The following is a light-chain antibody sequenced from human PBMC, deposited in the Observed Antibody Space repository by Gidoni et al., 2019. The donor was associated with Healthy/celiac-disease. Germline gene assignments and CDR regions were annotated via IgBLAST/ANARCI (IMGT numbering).Light chain of an antibody. CDR2: GAS. CDR3: QQYNKWPT. Sequence: EIVMTQSPATLSVSPGASATLSCRASQSVSSNLAWYQQKPGQAPRLLIYGASTRATGIPAMFSGSGSGTEFTLTISSLQSEDFAVYYCQQYNKWPTFGKGTKVEIK. V-gene: IGKV3-15*01. J-gene: IGKJ1*01. CDR1: QSVSSN.